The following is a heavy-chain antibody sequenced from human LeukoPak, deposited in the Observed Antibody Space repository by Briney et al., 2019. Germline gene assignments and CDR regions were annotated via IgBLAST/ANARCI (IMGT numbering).Heavy chain of an antibody. V-gene: IGHV1-46*01. CDR2: INPSGGST. Sequence: ASVKVSCKASGYTFSSYHMHWVRQASGQGLERMGIINPSGGSTSYAQMDQGRVTMTRDTSTSTVSMELTNLRSEDTAVYYCARSYSSGLDYWGQGALVTVSS. J-gene: IGHJ4*02. CDR1: GYTFSSYH. CDR3: ARSYSSGLDY. D-gene: IGHD6-25*01.